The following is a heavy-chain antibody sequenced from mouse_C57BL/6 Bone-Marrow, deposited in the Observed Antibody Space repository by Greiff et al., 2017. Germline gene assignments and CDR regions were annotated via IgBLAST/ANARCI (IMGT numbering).Heavy chain of an antibody. CDR1: GYTFTDYY. V-gene: IGHV1-26*01. CDR3: ARKEIYYDYSYYAMDY. D-gene: IGHD2-4*01. CDR2: INPNNGGT. Sequence: VQLQQSGPELVKPGASVKISCKASGYTFTDYYMNWVKQSHGKSLEWIGDINPNNGGTSYNQKFKGKATLTVDKSSSTAYMELRSLTSEDSAVYYCARKEIYYDYSYYAMDYWGQGTSVTVSS. J-gene: IGHJ4*01.